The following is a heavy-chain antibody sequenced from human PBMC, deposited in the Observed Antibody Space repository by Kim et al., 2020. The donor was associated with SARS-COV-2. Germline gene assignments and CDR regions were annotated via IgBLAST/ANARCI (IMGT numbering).Heavy chain of an antibody. V-gene: IGHV4-39*07. CDR1: GGSISSSSYY. Sequence: SETLSLTCTVSGGSISSSSYYWGWIRQPPGKGLEWIGSIYYSGSTYYNPSLKSRVTISVDTSKNQFSLKLSSVTAADTAAYYCATGGDIVATTSPFDYWGQGTLVTVSS. CDR3: ATGGDIVATTSPFDY. J-gene: IGHJ4*02. CDR2: IYYSGST. D-gene: IGHD5-12*01.